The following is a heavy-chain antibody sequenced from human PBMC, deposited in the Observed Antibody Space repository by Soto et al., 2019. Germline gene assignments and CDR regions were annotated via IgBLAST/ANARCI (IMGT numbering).Heavy chain of an antibody. D-gene: IGHD3-9*01. CDR3: AKGTATGRGAFEI. Sequence: GGSLRPSCAASGFICSSDDMSWVRQAPGKGLESVSTMLVGGSTNYEDSVKGRFTISRDTSKNTVYLQMNSLTAGDTAVYYCAKGTATGRGAFEIYGQGTMVTVSS. J-gene: IGHJ3*02. V-gene: IGHV3-23*01. CDR2: MLVGGST. CDR1: GFICSSDD.